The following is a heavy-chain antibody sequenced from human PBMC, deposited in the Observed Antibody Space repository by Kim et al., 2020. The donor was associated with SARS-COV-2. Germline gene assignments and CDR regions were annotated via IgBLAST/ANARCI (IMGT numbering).Heavy chain of an antibody. CDR1: GFTFPNSA. V-gene: IGHV1-58*01. Sequence: SVKVSCKASGFTFPNSAVQWVRQARGQRLEWMGWIVVASGNTNYAQDFLDRITITRDTSAGSVHLELNNLRVGDTAIYYCAATDLFTYGMDVWGQGTPVSVS. J-gene: IGHJ6*02. CDR2: IVVASGNT. D-gene: IGHD2-8*02. CDR3: AATDLFTYGMDV.